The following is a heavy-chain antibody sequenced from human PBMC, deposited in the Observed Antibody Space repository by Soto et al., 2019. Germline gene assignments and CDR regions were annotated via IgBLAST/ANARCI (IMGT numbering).Heavy chain of an antibody. V-gene: IGHV4-61*01. J-gene: IGHJ4*02. CDR2: IYSSGST. Sequence: QVQLQESGPGLVKPSETLSLTCTVSGDSVSSDNYYWTWIRQPPGKGLEWIGYIYSSGSTNYNPSLKSRVTISLDTSSNQFSLKLTSVTAADTAVYYCARDIRGYSRAFDYWGQGTLDTVSS. D-gene: IGHD5-18*01. CDR3: ARDIRGYSRAFDY. CDR1: GDSVSSDNYY.